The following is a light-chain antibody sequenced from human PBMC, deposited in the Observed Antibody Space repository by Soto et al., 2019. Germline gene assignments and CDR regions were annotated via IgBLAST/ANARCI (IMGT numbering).Light chain of an antibody. CDR3: QQYDSSPKT. CDR2: GAS. CDR1: QSVSSGY. J-gene: IGKJ1*01. V-gene: IGKV3-20*01. Sequence: EIVLTQSPGTLSLSPGDRATLSCRASQSVSSGYLAWYQQKPGQAPRLLIFGASSRATGIPDRFSGSGSGTDFTLTISRLEPGDFAVYYCQQYDSSPKTFGQGTKVEIK.